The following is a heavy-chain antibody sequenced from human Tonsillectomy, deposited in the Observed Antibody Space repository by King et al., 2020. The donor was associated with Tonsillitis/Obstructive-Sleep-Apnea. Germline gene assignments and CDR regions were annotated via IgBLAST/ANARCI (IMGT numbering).Heavy chain of an antibody. CDR2: IYYSGST. CDR1: GASISSGGYY. V-gene: IGHV4-31*03. CDR3: AREPTPSSRGGNWFDP. J-gene: IGHJ5*02. D-gene: IGHD6-13*01. Sequence: QLQESGPGLVKPSQTLSLTCTVSGASISSGGYYWSWIRQHPGKGLEWIGYIYYSGSTYYNPSLTSRVTISADTSKNQFSLKLSSVTAADTAVYYCAREPTPSSRGGNWFDPWGQGTLVTVSS.